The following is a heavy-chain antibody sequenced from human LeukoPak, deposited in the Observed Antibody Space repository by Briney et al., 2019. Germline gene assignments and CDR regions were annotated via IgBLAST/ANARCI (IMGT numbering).Heavy chain of an antibody. CDR3: ARGRSLSRRYQLLYGNNWFDP. V-gene: IGHV4-59*12. J-gene: IGHJ5*02. CDR2: IYYSGSTHSGST. CDR1: GGSISSYY. D-gene: IGHD2-2*02. Sequence: PSETLSLTCTVSGGSISSYYWSWIRQPPGKGLEWIGYIYYSGSTHSGSTNYNPSLKSRVTISVDTSKNQFSLKLSSVTAADTAVYYCARGRSLSRRYQLLYGNNWFDPWGQGTLVTVSS.